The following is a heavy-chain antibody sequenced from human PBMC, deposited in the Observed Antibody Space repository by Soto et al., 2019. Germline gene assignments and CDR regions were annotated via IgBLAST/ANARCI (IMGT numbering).Heavy chain of an antibody. CDR2: ISHDGSNN. CDR3: ANASSVTFLYFHS. Sequence: QVQLVESGGGVVQPGRSLRLSCAASGFIFTSYGMHWVRQAPGKGLEWVASISHDGSNNYYADSVKGRFTISRDISKNTLFRQKNSLRAEDTAMYYCANASSVTFLYFHSWGQGTLVTVSS. J-gene: IGHJ4*02. CDR1: GFIFTSYG. V-gene: IGHV3-30*18. D-gene: IGHD4-17*01.